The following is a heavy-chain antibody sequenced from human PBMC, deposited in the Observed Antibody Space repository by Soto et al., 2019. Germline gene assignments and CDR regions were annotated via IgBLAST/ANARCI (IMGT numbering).Heavy chain of an antibody. Sequence: PGGSLRLSCAASGFTFSSYAMHWVRQAPGKGLEWVAVISYHGSNKYYADSAKGRFTISRDNSKNTLYLQMNSLRADDTAVYYCARGEDDYVWGSYRPPDYWGQGTLVTVSS. J-gene: IGHJ4*02. CDR3: ARGEDDYVWGSYRPPDY. CDR2: ISYHGSNK. V-gene: IGHV3-30-3*01. D-gene: IGHD3-16*02. CDR1: GFTFSSYA.